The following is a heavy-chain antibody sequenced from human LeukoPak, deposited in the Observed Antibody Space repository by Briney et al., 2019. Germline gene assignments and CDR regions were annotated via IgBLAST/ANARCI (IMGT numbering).Heavy chain of an antibody. CDR1: GFTFNSYA. CDR3: ARDVPHNWFDT. CDR2: ISGSGDNS. V-gene: IGHV3-23*01. J-gene: IGHJ5*02. Sequence: PGGSLRLSCAASGFTFNSYAMGWVRLAPGKGLEWVSLISGSGDNSYYADSVKGRFTVSRDNAKNTLYLQMNSLRAEDTAVYYCARDVPHNWFDTWGQGTLVTVSS.